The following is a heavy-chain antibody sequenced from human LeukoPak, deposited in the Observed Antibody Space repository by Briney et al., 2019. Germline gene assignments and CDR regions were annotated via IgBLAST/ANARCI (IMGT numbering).Heavy chain of an antibody. J-gene: IGHJ4*02. V-gene: IGHV3-48*01. CDR3: ARGTNYDFWSGDYFDY. Sequence: GGSLRLSCAASGFTFSSYSMNWVRQAPGKGMEWVSYFSSSSSTIYYADSLKRRFTPSRDNANNSLYLQMNSLRAEDTAVYYCARGTNYDFWSGDYFDYWGQGTLVTVSS. CDR2: FSSSSSTI. D-gene: IGHD3-3*01. CDR1: GFTFSSYS.